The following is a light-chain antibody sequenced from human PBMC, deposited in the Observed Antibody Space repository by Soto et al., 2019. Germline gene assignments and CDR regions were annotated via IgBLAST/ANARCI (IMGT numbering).Light chain of an antibody. CDR3: QQADSFPLT. V-gene: IGKV1-9*01. J-gene: IGKJ4*01. CDR1: QDSTKY. CDR2: DAS. Sequence: IQLTQSPSSLSASVVDRVTITCRASQDSTKYLAWYQQKPGKAPNLLIYDASTLHSGVPSRFSGSGSGTDFTLTISSLQPEDFATYFCQQADSFPLTFGGGTKVDIK.